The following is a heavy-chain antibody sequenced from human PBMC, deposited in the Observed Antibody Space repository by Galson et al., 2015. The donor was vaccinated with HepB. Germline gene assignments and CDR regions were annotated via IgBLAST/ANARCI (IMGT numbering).Heavy chain of an antibody. J-gene: IGHJ2*01. Sequence: SLRLSCAASGFTFSTYAMHWVRQAPGKGLEWVAVISFDGSGKFYADSVRGRFTISGDNSRNTLDLQMNSLRVEDTAVYYCARDLKKVGIGWYFDLWGRGTLVTVSS. D-gene: IGHD1-26*01. CDR3: ARDLKKVGIGWYFDL. CDR1: GFTFSTYA. V-gene: IGHV3-30-3*01. CDR2: ISFDGSGK.